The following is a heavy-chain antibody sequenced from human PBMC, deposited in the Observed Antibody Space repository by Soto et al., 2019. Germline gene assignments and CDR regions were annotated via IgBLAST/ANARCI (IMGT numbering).Heavy chain of an antibody. Sequence: ASVKVSCKASGYSFTANSMHWVRQAHGEGFEGMGWINPNNGGTNYARKFQGWVPLTRDTSISTAYMDLTRLKSDDTAVYYFGMQRSVVVYWGQGTLVTVSS. J-gene: IGHJ4*02. CDR1: GYSFTANS. V-gene: IGHV1-2*04. D-gene: IGHD2-15*01. CDR3: GMQRSVVVY. CDR2: INPNNGGT.